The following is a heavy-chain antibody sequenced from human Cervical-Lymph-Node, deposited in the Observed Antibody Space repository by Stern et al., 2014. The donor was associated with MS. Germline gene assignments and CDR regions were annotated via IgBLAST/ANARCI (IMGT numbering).Heavy chain of an antibody. CDR2: ISSSGSTV. CDR3: ASEKCTSASCFLS. J-gene: IGHJ4*02. V-gene: IGHV3-11*01. Sequence: VQLVESGGGLVKPGGSLRLSCAASGFIFGADFMTWIRQAPGKGLEWVSYISSSGSTVHYADSVKGRFTISRDNANNSLYLQMNSLRAEDTAVYYCASEKCTSASCFLSWGQGALVTVSS. D-gene: IGHD2-8*02. CDR1: GFIFGADF.